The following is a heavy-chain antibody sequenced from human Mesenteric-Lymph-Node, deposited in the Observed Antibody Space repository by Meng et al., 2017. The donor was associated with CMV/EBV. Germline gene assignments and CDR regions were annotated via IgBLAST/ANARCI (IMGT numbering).Heavy chain of an antibody. CDR3: AREAYGDYAVGY. Sequence: GGSLRLSCAASGCTFTTYTMNCVRPAPGKGLEWVSSISSSSSFIYYAHSVEGRFIISRDNAKNSLYLQMNSLSAEDTAVYYCAREAYGDYAVGYWGQGTLVTVSS. CDR1: GCTFTTYT. CDR2: ISSSSSFI. V-gene: IGHV3-21*01. D-gene: IGHD4-17*01. J-gene: IGHJ4*02.